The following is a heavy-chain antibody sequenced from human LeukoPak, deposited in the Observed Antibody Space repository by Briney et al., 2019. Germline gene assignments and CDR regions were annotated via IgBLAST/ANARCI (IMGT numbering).Heavy chain of an antibody. CDR1: GFTFDDYA. J-gene: IGHJ6*02. Sequence: PGRSLRLSCAASGFTFDDYAMHWVRQARGKGLEWVSGISWNSGSIGYADSVKGRFTISRDNSKNTLYLQMNSLRAEDTALYYCAKEEAYSDYAPYYYYGMDVWGQGTTVTVSS. CDR2: ISWNSGSI. V-gene: IGHV3-9*01. D-gene: IGHD4-11*01. CDR3: AKEEAYSDYAPYYYYGMDV.